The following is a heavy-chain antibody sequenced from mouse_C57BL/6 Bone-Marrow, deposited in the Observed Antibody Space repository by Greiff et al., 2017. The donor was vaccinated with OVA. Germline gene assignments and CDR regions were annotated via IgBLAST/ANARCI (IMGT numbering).Heavy chain of an antibody. J-gene: IGHJ3*01. V-gene: IGHV1-15*01. CDR2: IDPETGGT. CDR3: TRSYYGSISWFAY. D-gene: IGHD1-1*01. Sequence: VQLQQSGAELVRPGASVTLSCKASGYTFTDYEMHWVKQTPVHGLEWIGAIDPETGGTAYNQKFKGKAILTADKSSSTAYMELRSLTSEDSAVYYCTRSYYGSISWFAYWGQGTLVTVSA. CDR1: GYTFTDYE.